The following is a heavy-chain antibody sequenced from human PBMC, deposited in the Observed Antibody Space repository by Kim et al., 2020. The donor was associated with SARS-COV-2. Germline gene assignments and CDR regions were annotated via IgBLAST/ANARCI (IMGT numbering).Heavy chain of an antibody. Sequence: SETLSLTCTVSGDSINSISHLWGWIRQPPGKGLEWIATIHFSGSTSYNASLKSRVTISVDTSKSQFSLNLNSLTAADTAVYFCAGLAVVGWPTHDYWGQGVQVIVSS. CDR1: GDSINSISHL. D-gene: IGHD1-26*01. CDR2: IHFSGST. CDR3: AGLAVVGWPTHDY. V-gene: IGHV4-39*01. J-gene: IGHJ4*02.